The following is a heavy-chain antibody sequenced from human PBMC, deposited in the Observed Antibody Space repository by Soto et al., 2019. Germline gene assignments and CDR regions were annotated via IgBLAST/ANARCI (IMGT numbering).Heavy chain of an antibody. CDR2: INPSDGST. CDR3: ARVALSGGGWLDP. J-gene: IGHJ5*02. CDR1: GYTFTRYY. V-gene: IGHV1-46*01. Sequence: QVQLMQSGAEVKKPGASVNVSCKAPGYTFTRYYMHWVRQAPGQGLEWMGIINPSDGSTTYAQKFDGRVTVTRDTSTSTVYMQLTSLRSEDTAVYYCARVALSGGGWLDPWGQGTLVTVSS. D-gene: IGHD1-26*01.